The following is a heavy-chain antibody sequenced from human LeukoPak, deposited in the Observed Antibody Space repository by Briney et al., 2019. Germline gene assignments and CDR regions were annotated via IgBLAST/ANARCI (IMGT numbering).Heavy chain of an antibody. V-gene: IGHV3-23*01. CDR3: AKAVRSMVTGGGYFDS. CDR1: GFAFSNYA. Sequence: GGSLRLSCAASGFAFSNYAMSWVRQAPGKGLEWVSSLSGGGDSRYYADSVMGRFTISGENSKNTLYLQMTSLRAEDTAVYYCAKAVRSMVTGGGYFDSWGQGTLVTVSS. J-gene: IGHJ4*02. D-gene: IGHD3-10*01. CDR2: LSGGGDSR.